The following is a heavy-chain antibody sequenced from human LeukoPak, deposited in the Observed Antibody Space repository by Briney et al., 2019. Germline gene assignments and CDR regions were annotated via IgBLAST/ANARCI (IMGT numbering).Heavy chain of an antibody. CDR1: GYIFTNDL. CDR3: ARHGYYDSSGYYYYYHGMDV. Sequence: DPLHISCKGAGYIFTNDLHGFVHPLAEKRLGWMGIRYAGNNDTRYSPPFQGQVAISADKSISIAYLQWSSLKASDTAMYYCARHGYYDSSGYYYYYHGMDVWGQGTTVTVSS. J-gene: IGHJ6*02. D-gene: IGHD3-22*01. V-gene: IGHV5-51*07. CDR2: RYAGNNDT.